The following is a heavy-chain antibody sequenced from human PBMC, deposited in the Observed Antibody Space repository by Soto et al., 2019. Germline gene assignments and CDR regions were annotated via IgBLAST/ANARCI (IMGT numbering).Heavy chain of an antibody. V-gene: IGHV3-23*01. CDR3: AKDRWNRVYFDY. J-gene: IGHJ4*02. CDR1: GFIFNYHA. Sequence: GGSLRLSCEASGFIFNYHAMGWVRQVPGEGLEWVSGISNDGRRTYYADSVRGRFTVSRDNSKNTVYLQMNSLRAEDTAVYYCAKDRWNRVYFDYWGQGTLVTVSS. D-gene: IGHD1-1*01. CDR2: ISNDGRRT.